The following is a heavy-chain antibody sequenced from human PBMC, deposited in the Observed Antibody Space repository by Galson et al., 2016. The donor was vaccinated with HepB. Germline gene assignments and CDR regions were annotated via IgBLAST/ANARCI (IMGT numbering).Heavy chain of an antibody. CDR1: GASITTYC. Sequence: ETLSLTCSVSGASITTYCWSWVRQSAGKGLEWLGRMYSTGTTNYNPPLKGRVTMSMDTSKNQFARNLTALTAANTAVYYLATKGPTTFDYWGQGTLVAVSS. CDR2: MYSTGTT. V-gene: IGHV4-4*07. J-gene: IGHJ4*02. D-gene: IGHD2/OR15-2a*01. CDR3: ATKGPTTFDY.